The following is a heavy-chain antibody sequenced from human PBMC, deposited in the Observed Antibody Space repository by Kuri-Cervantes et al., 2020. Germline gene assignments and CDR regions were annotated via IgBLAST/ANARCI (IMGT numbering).Heavy chain of an antibody. D-gene: IGHD2-2*01. V-gene: IGHV3-23*01. CDR1: GFTFSSYS. Sequence: GESLKISCAASGFTFSSYSMNWVRQAPGKGLEWVSGISWNSGSIGYADSVKGRFTISRDNSKNTLYLQMNSLRVEDTAVYYCAKVAIPAGTRGRLSYYYGLDVWGQGTTVTVSS. CDR2: ISWNSGSI. CDR3: AKVAIPAGTRGRLSYYYGLDV. J-gene: IGHJ6*02.